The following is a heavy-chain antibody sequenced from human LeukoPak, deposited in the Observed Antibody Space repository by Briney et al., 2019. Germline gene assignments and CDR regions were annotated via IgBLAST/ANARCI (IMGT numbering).Heavy chain of an antibody. Sequence: PGGSLRLSCVASGFTFSSDRMNWVRQAPGKGLEWVSTIYGGSDYIYYADSVKGRFTISRDNAKNSLYLQMNSLRAEDTAIYYCARDLPVSGAYHQFDSWGQGTLVTVSS. J-gene: IGHJ4*02. CDR3: ARDLPVSGAYHQFDS. CDR2: IYGGSDYI. D-gene: IGHD4/OR15-4a*01. CDR1: GFTFSSDR. V-gene: IGHV3-21*01.